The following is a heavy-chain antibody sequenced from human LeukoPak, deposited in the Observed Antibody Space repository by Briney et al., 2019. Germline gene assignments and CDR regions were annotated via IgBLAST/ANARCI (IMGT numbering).Heavy chain of an antibody. CDR1: GGTFSNYA. CDR3: ATAWFEQLVVAGAFGI. D-gene: IGHD6-6*01. V-gene: IGHV1-69*05. J-gene: IGHJ3*02. CDR2: IVPVLGTA. Sequence: SVKVSCKASGGTFSNYAINWVRQAPGQGLDWLGGIVPVLGTANYAQKFQGRVTITTDESTSTVYMELSSLRSEDTAVYYCATAWFEQLVVAGAFGIWGQGTMVTVSS.